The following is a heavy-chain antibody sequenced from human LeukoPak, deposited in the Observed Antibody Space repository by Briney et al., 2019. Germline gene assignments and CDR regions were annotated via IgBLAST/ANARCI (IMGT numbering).Heavy chain of an antibody. D-gene: IGHD6-19*01. CDR3: AREKVAGTFDS. V-gene: IGHV3-11*04. J-gene: IGHJ4*02. CDR2: ICGSDSIV. CDR1: EFTVNDYY. Sequence: GGSLRLSCAVSEFTVNDYYMSWIRQPPGKGLEWVSHICGSDSIVAYADSVKGRFSISRDFAKNSLYPEMNSLRAEDTAVYYCAREKVAGTFDSWGQGALVTVSS.